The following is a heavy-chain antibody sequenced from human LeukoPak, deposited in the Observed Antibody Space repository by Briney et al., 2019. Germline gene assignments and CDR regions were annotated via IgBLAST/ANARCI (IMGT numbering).Heavy chain of an antibody. CDR2: INPNSGGT. V-gene: IGHV1-2*02. CDR1: GYTFTDYY. D-gene: IGHD4-17*01. J-gene: IGHJ4*02. Sequence: ASVRVSCKASGYTFTDYYLHWVRQAPGQGLEWMGWINPNSGGTNYAQRFQGRVTMTMDTSIITAYMELSRLTSDDTAVYYCARLFSPYGDYDYWGQGTLVTVSS. CDR3: ARLFSPYGDYDY.